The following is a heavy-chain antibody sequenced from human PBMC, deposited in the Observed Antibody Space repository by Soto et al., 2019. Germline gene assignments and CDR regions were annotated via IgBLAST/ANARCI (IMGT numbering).Heavy chain of an antibody. V-gene: IGHV3-30-3*01. Sequence: QVQLVESGGGVVQPGRSLRLSCAASGFTFSTYSMHWVRQAPGKGLEWMTVISYDGGIQKYADSVKGRFTISRDNSRNTLYLEMNSLRAEDTAVYYCTRDLPPIAVAGNHYYGMDVWGQGTTVTVSS. CDR1: GFTFSTYS. D-gene: IGHD6-19*01. J-gene: IGHJ6*02. CDR2: ISYDGGIQ. CDR3: TRDLPPIAVAGNHYYGMDV.